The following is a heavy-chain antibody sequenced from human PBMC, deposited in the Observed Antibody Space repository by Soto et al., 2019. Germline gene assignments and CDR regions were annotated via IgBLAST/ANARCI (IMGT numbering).Heavy chain of an antibody. Sequence: QVQLVQSGAEVKKPGASVKVSCKASGYTFTSYDINWVRQATGQGFEYLGWMNPNSGNTGYVKKFQGRGTMARDTSMGTAYMELSSLRSADAAVYYWARVIKYGDYSRWFDPWGPGTLVTVSS. CDR3: ARVIKYGDYSRWFDP. CDR2: MNPNSGNT. J-gene: IGHJ5*02. V-gene: IGHV1-8*01. CDR1: GYTFTSYD. D-gene: IGHD4-17*01.